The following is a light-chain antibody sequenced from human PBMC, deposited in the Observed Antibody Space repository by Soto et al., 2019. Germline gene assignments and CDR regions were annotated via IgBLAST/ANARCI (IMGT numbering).Light chain of an antibody. Sequence: EIVMTQSPATLSVSPGERATLSCRASQSISNNLAWYQQEPGQPPSLLIYGASTRATGIPARFSGSGSGTDFTLTISRVEPEDFAVFYCQQYGSSSTFGQGTRLEIK. J-gene: IGKJ5*01. CDR3: QQYGSSST. CDR1: QSISNN. CDR2: GAS. V-gene: IGKV3-15*01.